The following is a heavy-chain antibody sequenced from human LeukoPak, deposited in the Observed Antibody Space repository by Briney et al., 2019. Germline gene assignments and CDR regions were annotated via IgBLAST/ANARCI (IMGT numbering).Heavy chain of an antibody. CDR1: GYTFTRSG. CDR3: ARAFYYGFLSGYYTFDY. D-gene: IGHD3-3*01. Sequence: ASVTVSCKASGYTFTRSGITWVRQASGQGLEWMGWINAYNGSTNYAQNFQGRVIMTTDPSTNTAYMELRSLRSDDTAEFYCARAFYYGFLSGYYTFDYWGPGTLVTVSS. CDR2: INAYNGST. J-gene: IGHJ4*02. V-gene: IGHV1-18*01.